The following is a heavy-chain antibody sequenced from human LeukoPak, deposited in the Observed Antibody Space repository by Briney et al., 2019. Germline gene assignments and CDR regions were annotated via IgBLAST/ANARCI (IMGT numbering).Heavy chain of an antibody. Sequence: GGSLRLSCAASGFTFSSYSMNWVRQAPGKGLEWVSSISSSSSCIYYADSVKGRFTISRDNAKNSLYLQMNSLRAEDTAVYYCARDRLLWFGELSAPLFLDYWGQGTLVTVSS. J-gene: IGHJ4*02. CDR2: ISSSSSCI. D-gene: IGHD3-10*01. V-gene: IGHV3-21*01. CDR3: ARDRLLWFGELSAPLFLDY. CDR1: GFTFSSYS.